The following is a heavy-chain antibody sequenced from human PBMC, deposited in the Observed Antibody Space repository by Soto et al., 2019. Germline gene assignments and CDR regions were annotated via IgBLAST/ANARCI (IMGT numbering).Heavy chain of an antibody. J-gene: IGHJ4*02. CDR1: GYTFTSFD. CDR2: MRPANGET. D-gene: IGHD1-1*01. Sequence: QVQLVQSEAEAKEPGASVKVSCKASGYTFTSFDINWVRQATGHGPEWLGWMRPANGETGYAQRFQGRVTMTRDTSINTAYLELRSLRSEDTAVYYCARIGGGTAPHWGRGTLVTVSS. CDR3: ARIGGGTAPH. V-gene: IGHV1-8*02.